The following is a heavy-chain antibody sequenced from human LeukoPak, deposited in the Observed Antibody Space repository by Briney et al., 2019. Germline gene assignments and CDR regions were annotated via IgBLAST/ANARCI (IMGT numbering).Heavy chain of an antibody. J-gene: IGHJ4*02. CDR1: GGTFSSYA. CDR3: ARDPSNSSGFRIYFDY. D-gene: IGHD3-22*01. V-gene: IGHV1-18*01. Sequence: GASVKVSCKASGGTFSSYAISWVRQAPGQGLEWMGWISNYNGDTKYAQNVQDRVTMTTDTSTSTTYMELRSLTSDDTAVYYCARDPSNSSGFRIYFDYWGQGSLVTVSS. CDR2: ISNYNGDT.